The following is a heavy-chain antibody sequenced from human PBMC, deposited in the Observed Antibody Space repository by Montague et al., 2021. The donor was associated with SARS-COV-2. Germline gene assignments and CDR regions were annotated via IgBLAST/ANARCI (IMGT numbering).Heavy chain of an antibody. CDR3: ARKMDSSFDV. CDR1: GASLSSDSLS. CDR2: TYYRSKWYN. J-gene: IGHJ6*04. D-gene: IGHD2-2*03. Sequence: VSPGASLSSDSLSWHWIRQSPSRGLEWLASTYYRSKWYNDSAPSVSGRATVKPDTSRNQFSLHLDSVTPEDTALYFCARKMDSSFDVWGKGTTVTVSS. V-gene: IGHV6-1*01.